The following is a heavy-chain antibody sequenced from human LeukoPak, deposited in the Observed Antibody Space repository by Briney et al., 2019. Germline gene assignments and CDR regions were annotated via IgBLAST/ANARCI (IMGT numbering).Heavy chain of an antibody. CDR1: GVSISSSYSY. V-gene: IGHV4-39*01. CDR3: AKSPGIAAAGKKRPTRYYFDY. D-gene: IGHD6-13*01. CDR2: IYYSGST. J-gene: IGHJ4*02. Sequence: SETLSLTCTVSGVSISSSYSYWGWIRQPPGMGLEWIGSIYYSGSTYYNPSLKSRVTISVDTSKNQFSLKLSSVTAADTAVYYCAKSPGIAAAGKKRPTRYYFDYWGQGTLVTVSP.